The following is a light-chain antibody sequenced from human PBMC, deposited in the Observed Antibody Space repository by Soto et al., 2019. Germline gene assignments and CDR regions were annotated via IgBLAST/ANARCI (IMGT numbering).Light chain of an antibody. CDR2: GVS. Sequence: DIQLTQSPSSLSASVGDEVTITCRASQGISHYLTWYQQKPGRAPTLLIYGVSTLQSGVPSRFSGGGSGTDFTLTISNLQLEDFGTYYCQQSYDAQFTFGGGTRVELK. CDR1: QGISHY. V-gene: IGKV1-39*01. J-gene: IGKJ4*01. CDR3: QQSYDAQFT.